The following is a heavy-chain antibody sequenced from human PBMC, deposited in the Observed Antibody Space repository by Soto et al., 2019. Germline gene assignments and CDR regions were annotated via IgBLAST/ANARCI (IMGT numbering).Heavy chain of an antibody. CDR2: ISGSGGST. CDR1: GFTFSSYA. Sequence: GGSLRLSCAASGFTFSSYAMSWVRQAPGKGLEWVSAISGSGGSTYYADSVKGRFTISRDNSKNTPYLQMNSLRAEDTAVYYCAKVVLDDIYTLYGMDVWGQGTTVTVSS. D-gene: IGHD3-9*01. V-gene: IGHV3-23*01. CDR3: AKVVLDDIYTLYGMDV. J-gene: IGHJ6*02.